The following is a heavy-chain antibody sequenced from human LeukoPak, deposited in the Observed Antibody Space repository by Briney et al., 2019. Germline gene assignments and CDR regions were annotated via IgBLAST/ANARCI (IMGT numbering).Heavy chain of an antibody. CDR2: ISSSSSYI. CDR1: GFTFSSYS. D-gene: IGHD5-18*01. Sequence: GGSLRLSCAASGFTFSSYSMNWVRQAPGKGLEWVSSISSSSSYIYYADSVKGRFTISRDNVKNSLYLQMNSLRAEDTAVYYCAREKGWIQLWFDYWGQGTLVTVSS. V-gene: IGHV3-21*01. CDR3: AREKGWIQLWFDY. J-gene: IGHJ4*02.